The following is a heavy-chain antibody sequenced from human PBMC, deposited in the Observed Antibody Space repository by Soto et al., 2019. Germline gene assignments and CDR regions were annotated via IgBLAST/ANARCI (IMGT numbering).Heavy chain of an antibody. CDR2: INPKSGGT. Sequence: ASVKVSCKASGYTFTGYYMHWVRQAPGQGLAWMGWINPKSGGTNYAHKFQGWCTMTRETSISTAYMELSRLRSDDTFVDYCGSSLPGGGLPHYFDYWGQGTLVTVSS. CDR1: GYTFTGYY. V-gene: IGHV1-2*04. D-gene: IGHD3-16*01. CDR3: GSSLPGGGLPHYFDY. J-gene: IGHJ4*02.